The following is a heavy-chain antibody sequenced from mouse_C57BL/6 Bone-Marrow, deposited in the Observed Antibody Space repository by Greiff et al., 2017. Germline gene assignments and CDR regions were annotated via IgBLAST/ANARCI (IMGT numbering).Heavy chain of an antibody. J-gene: IGHJ2*01. CDR1: GYTFTDYY. Sequence: EVQLQQPGPELVKPGASVKISCKASGYTFTDYYMNWVKQSHGKSLEWIGDINPNNGGTSYNQKFKGKATLTVDKSSSTAYMDRRSLTSEDSAVYCCARRSLLLFDDWGQGTTLTVSS. D-gene: IGHD2-10*01. CDR3: ARRSLLLFDD. CDR2: INPNNGGT. V-gene: IGHV1-26*01.